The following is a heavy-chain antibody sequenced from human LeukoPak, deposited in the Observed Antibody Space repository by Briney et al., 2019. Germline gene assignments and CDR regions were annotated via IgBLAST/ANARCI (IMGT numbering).Heavy chain of an antibody. CDR3: AKGNYYYYNYMDV. CDR2: IYTDGNT. CDR1: WFTVRSKY. Sequence: GGSLRLSCAASWFTVRSKYMSWVRQAPGMGLEWVSVIYTDGNTYYEDSVKGRFTISRDKSKNTVYLQMNSLRAEDTAVYYCAKGNYYYYNYMDVWGRGTTVTVSS. D-gene: IGHD1-1*01. J-gene: IGHJ6*03. V-gene: IGHV3-53*01.